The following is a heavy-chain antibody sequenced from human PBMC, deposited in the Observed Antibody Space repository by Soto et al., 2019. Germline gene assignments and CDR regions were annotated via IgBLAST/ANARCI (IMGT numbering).Heavy chain of an antibody. CDR3: ARVVPGAEAWFGP. D-gene: IGHD2-2*01. CDR2: ISLYSDGT. J-gene: IGHJ5*02. V-gene: IGHV1-18*01. Sequence: SSVKACCKASGYTFSNYGITWVRQAPGQPLEWLGWISLYSDGTNYAQKFQGRVSMTTDTSTTTAYMELRSLRSDDTAVYYCARVVPGAEAWFGPSCQGLFVSVS. CDR1: GYTFSNYG.